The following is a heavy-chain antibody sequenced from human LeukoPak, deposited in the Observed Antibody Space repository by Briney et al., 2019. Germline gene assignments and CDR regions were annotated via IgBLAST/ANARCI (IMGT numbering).Heavy chain of an antibody. D-gene: IGHD6-13*01. CDR1: GGSISSGGYY. CDR3: AREMGYSTSSLRMDV. J-gene: IGHJ6*02. CDR2: IYHSGST. V-gene: IGHV4-61*08. Sequence: SETLSLTCTVSGGSISSGGYYWSWLRQPPGKGLEWIGNIYHSGSTYDNPSLKSRVTISIDTSKNQFSLKLNSVTAADTAVYYCAREMGYSTSSLRMDVWGQGTTVTVSS.